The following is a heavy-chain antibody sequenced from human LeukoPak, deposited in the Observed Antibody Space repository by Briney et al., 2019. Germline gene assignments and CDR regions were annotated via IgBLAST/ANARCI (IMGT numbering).Heavy chain of an antibody. CDR2: IYNGRST. D-gene: IGHD6-19*01. V-gene: IGHV4-59*08. CDR3: AQTTGWPGFDF. J-gene: IGHJ4*02. CDR1: GASTSSRY. Sequence: PSETLSLTRSASGASTSSRYWSWIRQSPGRTVEWIGHIYNGRSTKYNPSLTSRVTISVDTSKNQFSLSLTSVTAADTAIYYCAQTTGWPGFDFWGPGALVTGPS.